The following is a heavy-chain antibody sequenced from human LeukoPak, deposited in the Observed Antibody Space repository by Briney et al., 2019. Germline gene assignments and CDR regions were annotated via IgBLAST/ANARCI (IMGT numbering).Heavy chain of an antibody. Sequence: ASVKVSCKASGYTFTSYAMNWVRQTPGQGLEWMGLINTNTGKPTYGQGFTGRFVFSLDSSVSTAYLQISSLNAEGTAVYYCARAASLDYRGQGTLVTVSS. CDR3: ARAASLDY. V-gene: IGHV7-4-1*02. J-gene: IGHJ4*02. CDR2: INTNTGKP. CDR1: GYTFTSYA. D-gene: IGHD2-2*01.